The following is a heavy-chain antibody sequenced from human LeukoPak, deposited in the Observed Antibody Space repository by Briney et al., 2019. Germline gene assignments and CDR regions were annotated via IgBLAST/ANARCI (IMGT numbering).Heavy chain of an antibody. CDR3: AKGSQRLVRYYYYMDV. Sequence: GGSLRLSCAASGFTFSSYGMSWVRQAPGKGLEWVSAISGSGGSTYYADSVKGRFTISRGNSKNTLYLQMNSLRAEDTAVYYCAKGSQRLVRYYYYMDVWGKGTTVTISS. CDR2: ISGSGGST. D-gene: IGHD6-13*01. V-gene: IGHV3-23*01. CDR1: GFTFSSYG. J-gene: IGHJ6*03.